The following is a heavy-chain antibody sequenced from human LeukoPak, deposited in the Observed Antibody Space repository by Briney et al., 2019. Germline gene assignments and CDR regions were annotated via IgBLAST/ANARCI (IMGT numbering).Heavy chain of an antibody. CDR1: GGSFSGYY. Sequence: SETLSLTCAVYGGSFSGYYWSWIRQPPGKGLEWIGEINHSGSTNYNPSLKSRVTISVDTSKNQFSLKLSSVTAADTVVYYCASVREYCSSTSCPIILADWGQGTLVTVSS. CDR3: ASVREYCSSTSCPIILAD. CDR2: INHSGST. J-gene: IGHJ4*02. D-gene: IGHD2-2*01. V-gene: IGHV4-34*01.